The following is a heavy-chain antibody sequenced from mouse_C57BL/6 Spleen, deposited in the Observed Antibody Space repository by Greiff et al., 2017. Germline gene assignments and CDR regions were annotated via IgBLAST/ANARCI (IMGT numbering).Heavy chain of an antibody. CDR1: GYTFTSYW. V-gene: IGHV1-59*01. D-gene: IGHD2-13*01. Sequence: QVQLKQPGAELVRPGTSVKLSCKASGYTFTSYWMHWVKQRPGQGLEWIGVIDPSDSYTNYNQKFKGKATLTVDTSSSTAYMQLRSLTSEDSAVYYCARKVTGAMDYWGQGTSVTVSS. CDR3: ARKVTGAMDY. CDR2: IDPSDSYT. J-gene: IGHJ4*01.